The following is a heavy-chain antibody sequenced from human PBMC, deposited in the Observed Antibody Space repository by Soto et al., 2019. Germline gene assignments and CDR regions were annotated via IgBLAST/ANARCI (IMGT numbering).Heavy chain of an antibody. CDR2: INHSGST. V-gene: IGHV4-34*01. Sequence: SETLSLTCAVYGGSFSGYYWSWIRQPPGKGLEWIGEINHSGSTNYNPSLKSRVPISVDTSKNQFSLKLSSVTAADTAVYYCARPGGGTYYYDSSGYLPAGNYYYYGMDVWGQGTTVTVSS. CDR1: GGSFSGYY. D-gene: IGHD3-22*01. CDR3: ARPGGGTYYYDSSGYLPAGNYYYYGMDV. J-gene: IGHJ6*02.